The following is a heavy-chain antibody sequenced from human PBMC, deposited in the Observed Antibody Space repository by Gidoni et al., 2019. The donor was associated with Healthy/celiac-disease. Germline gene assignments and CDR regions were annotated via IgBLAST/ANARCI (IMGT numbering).Heavy chain of an antibody. CDR1: GVTVDDYA. Sequence: EVQLVESGGVVVQPGGSLRLYCAASGVTVDDYAMHWVRQAPGKGLEWGSLISWDGGSTSYAYSVKGRFTISRDNSKNSLYLQMNSLRAEDTALYYCAKVEGHYYYSSGYAYAFDIWGQGTMVTVSS. CDR3: AKVEGHYYYSSGYAYAFDI. V-gene: IGHV3-43D*04. J-gene: IGHJ3*02. D-gene: IGHD3-22*01. CDR2: ISWDGGST.